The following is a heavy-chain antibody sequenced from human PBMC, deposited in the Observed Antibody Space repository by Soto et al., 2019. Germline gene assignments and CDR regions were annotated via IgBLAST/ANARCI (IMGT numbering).Heavy chain of an antibody. Sequence: SETLSLTCTVSGGSISSGDYYWSWIRQPPGKGLEGIGYIYYSGSTYYTPSLKSRVTISVATSTNHFSLKLSSVTAADTAVYYCARRYGGNFDYWGQGTLVTVSS. D-gene: IGHD1-26*01. V-gene: IGHV4-30-4*02. CDR2: IYYSGST. J-gene: IGHJ4*02. CDR3: ARRYGGNFDY. CDR1: GGSISSGDYY.